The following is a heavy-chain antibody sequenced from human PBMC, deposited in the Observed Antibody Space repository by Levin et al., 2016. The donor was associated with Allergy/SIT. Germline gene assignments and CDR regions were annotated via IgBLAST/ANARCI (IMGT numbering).Heavy chain of an antibody. V-gene: IGHV4-34*01. CDR2: INHSGST. CDR3: ARHQTRTGTTA. Sequence: PGKGLEWIGEINHSGSTNYNPSLKSRVTISVDTSKNQFSLKLSSVTAADTAVYYCARHQTRTGTTAWGQGTLVTVSS. J-gene: IGHJ5*02. D-gene: IGHD1-7*01.